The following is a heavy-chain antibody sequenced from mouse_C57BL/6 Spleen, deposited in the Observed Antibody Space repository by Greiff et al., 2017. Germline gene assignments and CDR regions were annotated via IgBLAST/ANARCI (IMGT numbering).Heavy chain of an antibody. D-gene: IGHD2-1*01. CDR2: INPSSGYT. CDR1: GYTFTSYW. Sequence: VQLQESGAELAKPGASVKLSCKASGYTFTSYWMHWVKQRPGQGLEWIGYINPSSGYTKYNQKFKDKAPLTADKSSSTAHMQLSSLTYEDSAVYYCARGNYGNYDYAMDYWGQGTSVTVSS. CDR3: ARGNYGNYDYAMDY. J-gene: IGHJ4*01. V-gene: IGHV1-7*01.